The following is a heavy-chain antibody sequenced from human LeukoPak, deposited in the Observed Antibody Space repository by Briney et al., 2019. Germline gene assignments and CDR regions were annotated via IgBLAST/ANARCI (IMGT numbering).Heavy chain of an antibody. CDR1: GFTFSDYY. CDR3: ARVAEVYDYVWGSYRYTLFDY. D-gene: IGHD3-16*02. V-gene: IGHV4-34*01. Sequence: GSLRLSCVASGFTFSDYYMSWIRQPPGKGLEWIGEINHSGSTNYNPSLKSRVTISVDTSKNQFSLKLSSVTAADTAVYYCARVAEVYDYVWGSYRYTLFDYWGQGTLVTVSS. CDR2: INHSGST. J-gene: IGHJ4*02.